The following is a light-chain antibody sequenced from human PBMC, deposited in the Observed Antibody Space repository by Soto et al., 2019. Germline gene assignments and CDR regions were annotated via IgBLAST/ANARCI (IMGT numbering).Light chain of an antibody. CDR1: QYVNIY. CDR2: DAS. Sequence: EIVLTQSPATVSLSPGERVTLSCRASQYVNIYLAWYQQKPGQAPRLLIYDASNRATGVPARFSGSGSGTDFTLTISSLESEDFAVYYCQQRANRPLTFGVGTKVEIK. V-gene: IGKV3-11*01. CDR3: QQRANRPLT. J-gene: IGKJ4*01.